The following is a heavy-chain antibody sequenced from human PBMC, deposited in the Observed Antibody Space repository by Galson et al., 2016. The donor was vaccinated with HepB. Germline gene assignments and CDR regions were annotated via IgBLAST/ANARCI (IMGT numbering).Heavy chain of an antibody. CDR3: ARDPHSGSYLLY. Sequence: SVKVSCKASGYTFTDYPMHWLRQAPGQRPEWMGWINPGNGNRKYSQNFQGRVTLTRDTFASTVYMELNGLTSEDTAVYYCARDPHSGSYLLYWGQGTLVIVSS. CDR2: INPGNGNR. J-gene: IGHJ4*02. V-gene: IGHV1-3*01. D-gene: IGHD1-26*01. CDR1: GYTFTDYP.